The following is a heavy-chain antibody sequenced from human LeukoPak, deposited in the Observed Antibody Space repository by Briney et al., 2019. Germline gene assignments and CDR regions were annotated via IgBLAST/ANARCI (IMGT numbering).Heavy chain of an antibody. D-gene: IGHD4-17*01. CDR3: ARGGDYGDFNFDY. CDR2: IYPRDGST. V-gene: IGHV1-2*04. Sequence: RASVTVSCKASGYTFTSNYIHWVRQAPGQGLEWMGMIYPRDGSTSYAQKFQGWVTMTRDTSISTAYMELSRLRSDDTAVYYCARGGDYGDFNFDYWGQGTLVTVSS. J-gene: IGHJ4*02. CDR1: GYTFTSNY.